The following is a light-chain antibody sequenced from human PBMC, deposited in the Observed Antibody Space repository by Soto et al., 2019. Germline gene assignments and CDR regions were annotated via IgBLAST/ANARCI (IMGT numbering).Light chain of an antibody. Sequence: DIQMPQSPSTLSASVGDRVTITCRASQSIGVWLAWYQQEPGTAPKLLIYKTSTLDSGVPLRFSGSGSGTEFTLTISSLQPDDFATYYCQQYINYFRAFGQGTKVEIK. CDR3: QQYINYFRA. CDR1: QSIGVW. CDR2: KTS. V-gene: IGKV1-5*03. J-gene: IGKJ1*01.